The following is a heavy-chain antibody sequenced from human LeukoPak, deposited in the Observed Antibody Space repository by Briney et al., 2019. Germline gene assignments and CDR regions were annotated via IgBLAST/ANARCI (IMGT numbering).Heavy chain of an antibody. CDR1: GGSFSGYY. J-gene: IGHJ5*02. D-gene: IGHD2/OR15-2a*01. Sequence: SETLSLTCAVYGGSFSGYYWSWIRQPPGKGLEWIGEINHSGSTNYNPSLKSRVTISVDTSKNQFSLKLSSVTAADTAVYYCARRSFLNWFDPWGRGTLVTVSS. V-gene: IGHV4-34*01. CDR3: ARRSFLNWFDP. CDR2: INHSGST.